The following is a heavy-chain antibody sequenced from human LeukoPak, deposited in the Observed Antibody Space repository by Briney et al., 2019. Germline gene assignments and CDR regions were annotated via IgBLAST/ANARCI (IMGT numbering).Heavy chain of an antibody. D-gene: IGHD3-10*01. J-gene: IGHJ5*02. V-gene: IGHV4-34*01. Sequence: PSETLSLTCAVYYWSWIRQPPGKGLEWIGEINHSGSTNYNPSLKSRVTISVDTSKNQFSLKLSSVTAADTAVYYCARGEYGSGSCRWFDPWGQGTLVTVSS. CDR1: Y. CDR3: ARGEYGSGSCRWFDP. CDR2: INHSGST.